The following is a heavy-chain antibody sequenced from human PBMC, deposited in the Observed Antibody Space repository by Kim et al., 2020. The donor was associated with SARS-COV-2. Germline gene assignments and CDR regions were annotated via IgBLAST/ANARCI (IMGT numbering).Heavy chain of an antibody. CDR2: IYGGGSK. J-gene: IGHJ5*02. V-gene: IGHV3-66*01. CDR1: GFTVSSNY. D-gene: IGHD3-10*01. CDR3: ASSIAGGLDP. Sequence: GGSLRLSCAASGFTVSSNYMSWVRQAPGKGLEWVSVIYGGGSKYSADSVKGRFTISRANPKNTLNLQMNSLGAEEPAGYYCASSIAGGLDPWGQGTLVTVS.